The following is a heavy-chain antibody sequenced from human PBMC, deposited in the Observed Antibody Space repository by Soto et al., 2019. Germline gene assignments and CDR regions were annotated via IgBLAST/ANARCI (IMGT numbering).Heavy chain of an antibody. D-gene: IGHD3-22*01. CDR2: IIPVFQQA. V-gene: IGHV1-69*13. CDR3: ARGGSGYTWFNEF. Sequence: SSVKVPCKASGGLFSCYPINWVRQVPVQGLEWMGGIIPVFQQAYYTKRFQGRVTITADESTNTAYMELSSLRSEDTAIYYCARGGSGYTWFNEFWGQGTLVTVSS. CDR1: GGLFSCYP. J-gene: IGHJ4*02.